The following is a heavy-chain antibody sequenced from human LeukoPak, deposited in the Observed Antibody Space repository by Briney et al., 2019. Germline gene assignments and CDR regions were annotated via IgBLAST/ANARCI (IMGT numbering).Heavy chain of an antibody. J-gene: IGHJ4*02. CDR1: GGSISSSSYY. Sequence: SETLSLTCTVSGGSISSSSYYWGWIRQPPGKGLEWIGSIYYSGSTYYNPSLKSRVTISVDTSKNQFSLKLSSVTAADTAVYYCARARVVMSFDYWGQGTLVTVSS. V-gene: IGHV4-39*07. CDR3: ARARVVMSFDY. CDR2: IYYSGST. D-gene: IGHD3-3*01.